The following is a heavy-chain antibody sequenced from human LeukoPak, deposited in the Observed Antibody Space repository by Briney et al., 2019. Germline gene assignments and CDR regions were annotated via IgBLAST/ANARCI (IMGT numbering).Heavy chain of an antibody. D-gene: IGHD2-15*01. J-gene: IGHJ5*02. V-gene: IGHV3-48*03. CDR2: ISSSGTTI. CDR1: GCTFSSYE. Sequence: GGSLRLSCAGSGCTFSSYEMNWVRQAPGKGLEWVSYISSSGTTIYYADSVKGRFTISRDNAKNSLYLQMNSLRAEDTAVYYCARVGVVVAATGNLWFDPWGQGTLVTVSS. CDR3: ARVGVVVAATGNLWFDP.